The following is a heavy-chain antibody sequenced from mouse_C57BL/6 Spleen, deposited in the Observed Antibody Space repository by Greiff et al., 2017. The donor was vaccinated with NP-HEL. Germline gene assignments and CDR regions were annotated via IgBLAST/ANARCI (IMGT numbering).Heavy chain of an antibody. D-gene: IGHD3-1*01. Sequence: VHLVESGAELVRPGTSVKVSCKASGYAFTNYLIEWVKQRPGQGLEWIGVINPGSGGTNYNEKFKGKATLTAEQSSSPAYMQLSGLASEDSAVYFCARGLLDYWGQGTTLTVSS. CDR1: GYAFTNYL. J-gene: IGHJ2*01. CDR2: INPGSGGT. V-gene: IGHV1-54*01. CDR3: ARGLLDY.